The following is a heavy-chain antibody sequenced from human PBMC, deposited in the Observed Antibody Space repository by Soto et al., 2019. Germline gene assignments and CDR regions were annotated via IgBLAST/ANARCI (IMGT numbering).Heavy chain of an antibody. J-gene: IGHJ4*02. D-gene: IGHD3-3*01. CDR2: IFSNDEK. Sequence: QVTLKESGPVLVKPTETLTLTCTVSGFSLSNARMGVSWIRQPPGKALEWLAHIFSNDEKSYSTSLKSRLTISKDTSKSQVVLTMTNMDPVDTATYYCARTQLSFSSWSGYPVSYFDYWGQGTLVTVSS. CDR3: ARTQLSFSSWSGYPVSYFDY. V-gene: IGHV2-26*01. CDR1: GFSLSNARMG.